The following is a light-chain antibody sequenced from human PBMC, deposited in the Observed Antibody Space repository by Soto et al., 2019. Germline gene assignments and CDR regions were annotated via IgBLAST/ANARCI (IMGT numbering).Light chain of an antibody. CDR3: QQYDSTVWT. CDR1: QTGDSRY. Sequence: EIVLTQSPGTLSLSPGETATLSCRASQTGDSRYLAWYQQKRGQAPRLLIYAASSRATGVPDRFSGSGSGTDFTLTIRRLEPEDFAVYYCQQYDSTVWTLGQGTKVDSK. J-gene: IGKJ1*01. V-gene: IGKV3-20*01. CDR2: AAS.